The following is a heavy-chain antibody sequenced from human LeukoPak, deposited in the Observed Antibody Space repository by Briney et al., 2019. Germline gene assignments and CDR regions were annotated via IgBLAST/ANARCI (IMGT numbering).Heavy chain of an antibody. CDR2: IWYDGRQE. CDR3: AKNRVRGSQNYYGVDV. CDR1: GFTFSSYG. J-gene: IGHJ6*02. V-gene: IGHV3-33*08. D-gene: IGHD3-10*01. Sequence: PGGSLRLSCAASGFTFSSYGMHWVRQAPGKGLEWVAAIWYDGRQEYNADSVKGRFTITRDNSKNTVHLEMNNLRAEDTAVYYCAKNRVRGSQNYYGVDVWGQGTTVIVSS.